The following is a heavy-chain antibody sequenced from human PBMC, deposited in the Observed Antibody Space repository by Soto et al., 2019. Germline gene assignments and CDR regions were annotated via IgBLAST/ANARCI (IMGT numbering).Heavy chain of an antibody. V-gene: IGHV4-30-4*01. CDR3: ARVLYYGSGTSDL. J-gene: IGHJ5*02. D-gene: IGHD3-10*01. Sequence: QVQLQESGPGLVKPSQTLSLTCTVSGGSISSGDYYWSWIRQPPGRTLEWIGYIYYSGSAYYNPSLQSRVSISVDTSKNQFSLRLNSVTAADTAVHHCARVLYYGSGTSDLWGQGTLVTVS. CDR2: IYYSGSA. CDR1: GGSISSGDYY.